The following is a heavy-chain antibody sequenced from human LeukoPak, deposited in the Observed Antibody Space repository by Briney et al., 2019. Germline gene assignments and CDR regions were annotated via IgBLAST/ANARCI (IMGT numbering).Heavy chain of an antibody. D-gene: IGHD3-3*01. V-gene: IGHV3-21*01. Sequence: GGSLRLSCAASGFTFSSYSMNWVRQAPGKGLEWVSSISSSSSYIYYADSVKGRFTISRDNAKNSLYLQMNSLRAEDTAVYYCARDRAGSLVLRFLEGHAFDIWGQGTMVTVSS. CDR2: ISSSSSYI. J-gene: IGHJ3*02. CDR3: ARDRAGSLVLRFLEGHAFDI. CDR1: GFTFSSYS.